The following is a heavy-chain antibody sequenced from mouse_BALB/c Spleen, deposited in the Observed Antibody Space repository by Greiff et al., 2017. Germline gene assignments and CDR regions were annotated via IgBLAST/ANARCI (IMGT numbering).Heavy chain of an antibody. J-gene: IGHJ4*01. CDR3: ALRLDY. CDR2: IYPGNGDT. D-gene: IGHD1-1*01. Sequence: LQQPGAELVKPGASVKMSCKASGYTFTSYNMHWVKQTPGQGLEWIGAIYPGNGDTSYNQKFKGKATLTADKSSSTAYMQLSSLTSEDSAVYYCALRLDYWGQGTSVTVSS. CDR1: GYTFTSYN. V-gene: IGHV1-12*01.